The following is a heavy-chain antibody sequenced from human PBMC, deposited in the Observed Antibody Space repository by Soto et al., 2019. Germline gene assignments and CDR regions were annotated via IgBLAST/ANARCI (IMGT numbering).Heavy chain of an antibody. V-gene: IGHV3-23*01. CDR2: ISRYGDFT. J-gene: IGHJ4*02. CDR3: AKDRYLDHDSSGYLFDK. CDR1: GFTFNIYA. Sequence: EVQLLESGGDLIQPGGSLRLSCAASGFTFNIYAMAWVRQAPGKGLEWVSAISRYGDFTYYADSVEGRFTISRDNSKNTLYLQMNSLRAEDTALYYCAKDRYLDHDSSGYLFDKWGQGTLVTVSS. D-gene: IGHD3-22*01.